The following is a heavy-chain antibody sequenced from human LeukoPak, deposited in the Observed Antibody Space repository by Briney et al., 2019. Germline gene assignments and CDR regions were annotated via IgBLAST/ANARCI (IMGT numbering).Heavy chain of an antibody. D-gene: IGHD6-19*01. CDR3: ARDNGRGWYYFDY. V-gene: IGHV3-53*01. Sequence: GGSPRLSCAASGFTVSSNYMSWVRQAPGKGLEWVSVIYSGGSTYYADSVKGRFTISRDNSKNTLYLQMNSLRAEDTPVYYCARDNGRGWYYFDYWGQGTLVTVSS. CDR2: IYSGGST. J-gene: IGHJ4*02. CDR1: GFTVSSNY.